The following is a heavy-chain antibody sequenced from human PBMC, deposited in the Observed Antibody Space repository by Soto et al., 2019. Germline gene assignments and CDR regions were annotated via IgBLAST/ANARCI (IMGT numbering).Heavy chain of an antibody. J-gene: IGHJ5*02. CDR1: GYTFTSYC. CDR3: AREPTYYYDSSGYSNWFDP. CDR2: ISAYNGNT. Sequence: VASVKVSCKASGYTFTSYCISWVRQAPGQGLEWMGWISAYNGNTNYAQKLQGRVTMTTDTSTSTAYMELRSLRSDDTAVYYCAREPTYYYDSSGYSNWFDPWGQGTLVTVSS. V-gene: IGHV1-18*04. D-gene: IGHD3-22*01.